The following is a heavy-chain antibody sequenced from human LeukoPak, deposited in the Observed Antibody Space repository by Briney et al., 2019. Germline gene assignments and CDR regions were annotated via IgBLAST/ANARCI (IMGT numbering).Heavy chain of an antibody. CDR2: IYTSGST. J-gene: IGHJ6*02. CDR3: ARDPGRDYYYYGMDV. D-gene: IGHD2-15*01. V-gene: IGHV4-61*02. Sequence: SETLSLTRTVSGGSISSGSYYWSWIRQPAGKGLEWIGRIYTSGSTNYNPSLKSRVTISVDTSKNQFSLKLSSVTAADTAVYYCARDPGRDYYYYGMDVWGQGTTVTVSS. CDR1: GGSISSGSYY.